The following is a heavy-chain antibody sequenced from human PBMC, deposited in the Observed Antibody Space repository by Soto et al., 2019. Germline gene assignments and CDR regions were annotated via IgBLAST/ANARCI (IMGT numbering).Heavy chain of an antibody. J-gene: IGHJ3*02. V-gene: IGHV2-5*01. CDR2: VYWNDDK. CDR3: ARGLATLPVFAFDI. Sequence: QITLKGSGPTLVKPTQTLTLTCTLSGISLSTSGVGLGWIRQTPGKALEWLALVYWNDDKHYSPSLKSRLTITKDTSKNQAILTMTHMDPVDTATYFCARGLATLPVFAFDIWGQGTVVTVSS. D-gene: IGHD1-1*01. CDR1: GISLSTSGVG.